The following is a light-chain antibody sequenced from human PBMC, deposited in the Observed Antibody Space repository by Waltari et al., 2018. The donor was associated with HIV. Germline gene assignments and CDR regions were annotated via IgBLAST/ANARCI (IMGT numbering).Light chain of an antibody. CDR1: QSVLYSSNNKNY. V-gene: IGKV4-1*01. Sequence: DIVMTQSPDSLAVSLGERATINCKSRQSVLYSSNNKNYLAWYQQKPGQPPKLLIYWASTRESGVPDRFSCSGSGTDFTLTISSLQAEDVAVYYCQQYYTNPRTFGQGTKVEIK. CDR3: QQYYTNPRT. J-gene: IGKJ1*01. CDR2: WAS.